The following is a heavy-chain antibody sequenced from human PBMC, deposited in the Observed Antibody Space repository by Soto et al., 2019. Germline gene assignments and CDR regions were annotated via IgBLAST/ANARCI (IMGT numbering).Heavy chain of an antibody. Sequence: DVQLMESGGCLVQPGGSLRRSCAASGFTFSDYLMTWVRQAPGKGMEWVANVRREGGEEHYVDSVKGRFSVSRDSAMEARQLQMNRLRLEDTAVYYCARDGTNRDSSFYYAVFDIWGPGTMVTVSS. V-gene: IGHV3-7*04. J-gene: IGHJ3*02. D-gene: IGHD3-22*01. CDR1: GFTFSDYL. CDR2: VRREGGEE. CDR3: ARDGTNRDSSFYYAVFDI.